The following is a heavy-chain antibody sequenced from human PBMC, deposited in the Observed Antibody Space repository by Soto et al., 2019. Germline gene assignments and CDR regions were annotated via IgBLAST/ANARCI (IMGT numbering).Heavy chain of an antibody. CDR1: GGSISSYY. Sequence: PSETLSLTCTVSGGSISSYYWSWIRQPPGKGLEWIEYIYYSGSTNYNPSLKSRVTISVDTSKNQFSLKLSSVTAADTAVYHCARRYGDYFDFWGQGTLVTVSS. CDR3: ARRYGDYFDF. J-gene: IGHJ4*02. D-gene: IGHD4-17*01. CDR2: IYYSGST. V-gene: IGHV4-59*08.